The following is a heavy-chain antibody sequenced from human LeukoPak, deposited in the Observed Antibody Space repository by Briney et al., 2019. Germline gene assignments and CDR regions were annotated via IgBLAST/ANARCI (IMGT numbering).Heavy chain of an antibody. D-gene: IGHD2-8*02. CDR1: GFTFRSYS. Sequence: GGSLRLSCAASGFTFRSYSMNWVRQAPGKGLEWVSYISSSSSTIYYADSVKGRFTISRDNSKNSLYLQMNRLRAEDTALYYCARRGYHDYTGFDYWGQGTLVTVSS. CDR2: ISSSSSTI. J-gene: IGHJ4*02. CDR3: ARRGYHDYTGFDY. V-gene: IGHV3-48*04.